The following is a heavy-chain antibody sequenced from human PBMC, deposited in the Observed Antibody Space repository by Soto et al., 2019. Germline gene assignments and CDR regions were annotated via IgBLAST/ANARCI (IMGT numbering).Heavy chain of an antibody. CDR2: IYYSGST. D-gene: IGHD3-22*01. V-gene: IGHV4-31*03. CDR3: ARSYYYDSSGYYSPLFY. Sequence: SETLSLTCTVSGGSISSGGYYWSWIRQHPGKGLEWIGYIYYSGSTYYNPSLKSRVTISVDTSKNQFSLKLSSVTAADTAVYYCARSYYYDSSGYYSPLFYWGQGTLVTVSS. J-gene: IGHJ4*02. CDR1: GGSISSGGYY.